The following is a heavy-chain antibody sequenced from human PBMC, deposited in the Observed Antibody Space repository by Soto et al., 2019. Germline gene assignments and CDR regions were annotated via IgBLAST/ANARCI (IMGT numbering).Heavy chain of an antibody. V-gene: IGHV3-23*01. CDR2: ISGSGGST. D-gene: IGHD2-2*01. J-gene: IGHJ6*02. CDR1: GFTFSSYA. CDR3: AKTRWWPNCSSTSCYYYYYGMDV. Sequence: GGSLRLSCAASGFTFSSYAMSWVRQAPGKGLEWVSAISGSGGSTYYADSVKGRFTISRDNSKNTLYLQMNSLRAEDTAVYYCAKTRWWPNCSSTSCYYYYYGMDVWGQGTTVTVSS.